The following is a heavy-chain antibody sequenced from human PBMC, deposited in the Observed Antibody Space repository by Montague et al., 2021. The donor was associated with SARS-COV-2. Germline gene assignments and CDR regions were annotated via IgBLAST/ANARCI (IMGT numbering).Heavy chain of an antibody. CDR1: GDSVYRNSAT. CDR2: TYYRSKWYN. CDR3: TSGREGNYNVMDV. V-gene: IGHV6-1*01. D-gene: IGHD1-1*01. J-gene: IGHJ6*02. Sequence: CAISGDSVYRNSATWNWVRQSPSRGLELLGRTYYRSKWYNDYAXXXRGRVTINPDTSKNQFSLQLNSVTPEDTAIYYYTSGREGNYNVMDVWGQGTTVTVSS.